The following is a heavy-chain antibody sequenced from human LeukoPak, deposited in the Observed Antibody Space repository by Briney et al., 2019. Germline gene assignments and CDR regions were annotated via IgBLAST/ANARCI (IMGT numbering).Heavy chain of an antibody. J-gene: IGHJ5*02. CDR2: TYYRSKWYN. V-gene: IGHV6-1*01. Sequence: SQTLSLTCAISGDSVSSNSAAWNWIRQSPSRGLEWLGRTYYRSKWYNDYAVSVKSRITINPDTSKNQFSLQLNSVTAADTAVYYCARGKTYYYDSSGPNGWFDPWGQGTLVTVSS. D-gene: IGHD3-22*01. CDR1: GDSVSSNSAA. CDR3: ARGKTYYYDSSGPNGWFDP.